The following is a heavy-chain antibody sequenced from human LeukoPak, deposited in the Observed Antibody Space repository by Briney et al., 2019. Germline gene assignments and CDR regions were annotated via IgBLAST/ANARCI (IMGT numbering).Heavy chain of an antibody. V-gene: IGHV1-3*04. Sequence: ASVKVSCKAPGYSFRNYGMHWVRQAPGQRLEWMGWINTGNGNTKYSQKFQGRVTITRDTSASTAYMELSSLRSEDTAVYYCAKEGVARSYYSDYWGQGTLVTVSS. D-gene: IGHD1-26*01. CDR3: AKEGVARSYYSDY. J-gene: IGHJ4*02. CDR1: GYSFRNYG. CDR2: INTGNGNT.